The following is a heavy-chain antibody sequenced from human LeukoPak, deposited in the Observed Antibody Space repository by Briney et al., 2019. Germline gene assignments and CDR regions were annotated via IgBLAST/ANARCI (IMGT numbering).Heavy chain of an antibody. CDR2: FSRGGSIT. Sequence: GGSLRLSCAASGFTFSSYAMSWVRQAPGKGLEWVSGFSRGGSITNYADSVKGRFTISRDISKNTLYLQMNSLRAEDTVVYYCASRQDLGWHYDNWGQGTLVTVSS. CDR3: ASRQDLGWHYDN. V-gene: IGHV3-23*01. CDR1: GFTFSSYA. D-gene: IGHD6-19*01. J-gene: IGHJ4*02.